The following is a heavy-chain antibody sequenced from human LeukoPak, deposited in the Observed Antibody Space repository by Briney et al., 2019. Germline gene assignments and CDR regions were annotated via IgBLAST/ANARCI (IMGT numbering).Heavy chain of an antibody. CDR2: INTNTGTP. CDR1: GYTFTSYG. J-gene: IGHJ4*02. D-gene: IGHD5-12*01. V-gene: IGHV7-4-1*02. CDR3: VRQYSGYESLYFDS. Sequence: ASVKVSCKASGYTFTSYGISWVRQAPGQGLEWMGWINTNTGTPTYAQGFTGRFVFSLDSSVSTAYLQISSLQAEDIAVYYCVRQYSGYESLYFDSWGQGTLVTVSS.